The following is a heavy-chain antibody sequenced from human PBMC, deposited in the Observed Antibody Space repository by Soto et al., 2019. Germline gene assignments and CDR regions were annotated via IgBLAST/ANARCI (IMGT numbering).Heavy chain of an antibody. V-gene: IGHV1-69*12. J-gene: IGHJ4*02. CDR3: VRVVAIPGYPDN. Sequence: QVQLVQSGAEVRQPASSVKVSCKTSGGTFSSYAISWVRQAPGQGLEWMGGIVPIVDTSTYAQKFQGRVTITADESTGKAYMELRSLRSDDTAIYYCVRVVAIPGYPDNWGQGTLVTVSS. CDR2: IVPIVDTS. CDR1: GGTFSSYA. D-gene: IGHD5-12*01.